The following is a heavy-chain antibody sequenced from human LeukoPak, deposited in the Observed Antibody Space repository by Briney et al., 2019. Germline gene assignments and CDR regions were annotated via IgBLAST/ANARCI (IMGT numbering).Heavy chain of an antibody. CDR2: ISGCGDGT. J-gene: IGHJ4*02. CDR1: GFTFTTYA. CDR3: AKDQYGSGTYFDY. Sequence: QTGRSLRLSCAASGFTFTTYAMTWVRQPPGKGLEWVSTISGCGDGTHYADSVKGRFTISRDNSKNTLYLQMNNLRAEDTAIYYCAKDQYGSGTYFDYWGQGTLVTVSS. D-gene: IGHD3-10*01. V-gene: IGHV3-23*01.